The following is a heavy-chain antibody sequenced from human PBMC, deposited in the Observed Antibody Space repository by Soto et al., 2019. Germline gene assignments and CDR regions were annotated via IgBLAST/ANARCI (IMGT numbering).Heavy chain of an antibody. CDR3: ARRARPDFYYMDV. V-gene: IGHV3-64*01. J-gene: IGHJ6*03. D-gene: IGHD6-6*01. CDR1: GFTLSGYA. CDR2: ISSNGVGT. Sequence: ESGGGLAQPGGSLRLSCAAAGFTLSGYAMDWVRQAPGKGLEYVSGISSNGVGTYYANSVQGRFTISRDNSKNTVYLQMGSLRPEDMAVYYCARRARPDFYYMDVWGKGTTVTVSS.